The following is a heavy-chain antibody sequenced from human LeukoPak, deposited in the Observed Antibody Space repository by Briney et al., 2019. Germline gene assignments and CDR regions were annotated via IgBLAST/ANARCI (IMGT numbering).Heavy chain of an antibody. V-gene: IGHV3-53*01. J-gene: IGHJ4*02. Sequence: GESLRLSCAASGFTVSSNYVSWVRQAPGKGLEWVSTIYSGGSTYYADSVKGRFTISRDNSKNTLFLQMNNLRTVDTAVYYCAREVALGGDFDCWGQGTLVTVSS. CDR2: IYSGGST. CDR1: GFTVSSNY. D-gene: IGHD3-16*01. CDR3: AREVALGGDFDC.